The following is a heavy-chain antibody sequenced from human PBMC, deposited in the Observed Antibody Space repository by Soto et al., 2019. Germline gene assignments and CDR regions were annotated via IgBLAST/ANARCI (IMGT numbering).Heavy chain of an antibody. D-gene: IGHD2-2*01. CDR2: ISSSGSTI. Sequence: PGGSLRLSCAASGVTFSSYEMNWVRQAPGKGLEWVSYISSSGSTIYYADSVKGRFTISRDNAKNSLYLQMNSLRAEDTAVYYCARDAVYCSSTSCYGNYYYYGMDVWGQGTTVTVSS. V-gene: IGHV3-48*03. CDR3: ARDAVYCSSTSCYGNYYYYGMDV. J-gene: IGHJ6*02. CDR1: GVTFSSYE.